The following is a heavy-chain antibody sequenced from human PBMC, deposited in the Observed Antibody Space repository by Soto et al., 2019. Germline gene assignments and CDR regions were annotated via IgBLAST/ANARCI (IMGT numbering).Heavy chain of an antibody. J-gene: IGHJ6*02. Sequence: QVQLQESGPGLVKPSETLSLTCTVSGGSISSGPYSWGWIRQPPGEGLEWIGTFHYSENTYYNPSLESRVTIYVDTSKNQFSLKVTSVTVADTAMYYCARLGGFCSSTSCYGFYGMDVWGQGTTVIVSS. CDR2: FHYSENT. CDR1: GGSISSGPYS. CDR3: ARLGGFCSSTSCYGFYGMDV. V-gene: IGHV4-39*01. D-gene: IGHD2-2*01.